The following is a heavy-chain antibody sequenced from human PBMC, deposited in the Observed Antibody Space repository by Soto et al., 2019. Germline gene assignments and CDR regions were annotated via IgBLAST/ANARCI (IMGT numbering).Heavy chain of an antibody. CDR2: INPNSGGT. J-gene: IGHJ3*02. V-gene: IGHV1-2*04. CDR1: GYTFTGYY. CDR3: ARDALDYYGSGSPGAFDI. D-gene: IGHD3-10*01. Sequence: ASVKVSCKASGYTFTGYYMHWVRQAPGQGLEWMGWINPNSGGTNYAQKFQGWVTMTRDTSISTAYMELSRLRSDDTAVYYCARDALDYYGSGSPGAFDIWGQGTMVTASS.